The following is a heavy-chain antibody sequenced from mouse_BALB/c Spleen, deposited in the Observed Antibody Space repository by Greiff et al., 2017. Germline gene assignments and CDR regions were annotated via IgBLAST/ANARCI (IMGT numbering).Heavy chain of an antibody. CDR2: ISYSGST. CDR3: APITTVEPGWGFDV. Sequence: DVQLQESGPGLVKPSQSLSLTCTVTGYSITSDYAWNWIRQFPGNKLEWMGYISYSGSTSYNPSLKSRISITRDTSKNQFFLQLNSVTTEDTATYYGAPITTVEPGWGFDVWGAGTTVTVSS. V-gene: IGHV3-2*02. D-gene: IGHD1-1*01. CDR1: GYSITSDYA. J-gene: IGHJ1*01.